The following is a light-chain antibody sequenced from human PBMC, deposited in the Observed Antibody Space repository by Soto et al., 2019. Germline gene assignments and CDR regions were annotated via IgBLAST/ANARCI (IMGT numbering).Light chain of an antibody. Sequence: DIVMTQSPDSLAVSLGERATINCKSSQSVLYSSNNRNYLAWYQQKAGQPPKLLIYWASTRELGVPDRFSGSGSGTDFTLTISSLQAEDVAVYYCQQYYSSLITFGQGTRLEIK. CDR2: WAS. V-gene: IGKV4-1*01. CDR3: QQYYSSLIT. CDR1: QSVLYSSNNRNY. J-gene: IGKJ5*01.